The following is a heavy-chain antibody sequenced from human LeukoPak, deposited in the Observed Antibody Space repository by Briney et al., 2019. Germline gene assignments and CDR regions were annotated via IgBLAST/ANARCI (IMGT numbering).Heavy chain of an antibody. CDR1: GGSFSGYY. V-gene: IGHV4-34*01. CDR2: INHSGST. CDR3: AGGWFGELLPLDY. D-gene: IGHD3-10*01. J-gene: IGHJ4*02. Sequence: PSETLSLTCAVYGGSFSGYYWSWIRQPPGKGLEWIGEINHSGSTNYNPSLKSRVTISVDTSKNQFSLKLSSVTAADTAVYYCAGGWFGELLPLDYWGQGTLVTVSS.